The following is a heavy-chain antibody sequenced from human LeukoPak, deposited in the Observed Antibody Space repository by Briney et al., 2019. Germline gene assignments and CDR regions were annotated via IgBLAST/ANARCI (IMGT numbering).Heavy chain of an antibody. D-gene: IGHD1-7*01. Sequence: LSGPSLRPSRAASGFTFDDYAMHSVRQHPGKGLEWVSGITWNSGSIGYADSVKGRFTISRDNAKNSLYLQMNSLRAEDTALYYCAKDVTGTGAFDIWGQGTMVVVSS. J-gene: IGHJ3*02. CDR1: GFTFDDYA. CDR3: AKDVTGTGAFDI. CDR2: ITWNSGSI. V-gene: IGHV3-9*01.